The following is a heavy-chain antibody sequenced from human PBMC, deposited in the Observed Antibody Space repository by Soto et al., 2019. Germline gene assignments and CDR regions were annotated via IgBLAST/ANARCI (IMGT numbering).Heavy chain of an antibody. J-gene: IGHJ6*02. CDR1: GYSFTSYW. CDR3: ARHGSQYSSGWYDGMDV. Sequence: PGESLKISCKGSGYSFTSYWIGWVRQMPGKGLEWMGIIYPGDSDTRYSPSFQGQVTISADKSISTAYLQWSSLKASDTAMYYCARHGSQYSSGWYDGMDVWGQGTTVTVSS. CDR2: IYPGDSDT. D-gene: IGHD6-19*01. V-gene: IGHV5-51*01.